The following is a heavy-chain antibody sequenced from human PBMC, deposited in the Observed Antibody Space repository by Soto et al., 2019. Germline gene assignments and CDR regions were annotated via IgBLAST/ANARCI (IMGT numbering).Heavy chain of an antibody. J-gene: IGHJ4*02. D-gene: IGHD2-2*02. V-gene: IGHV1-3*01. CDR2: INAGNGNT. CDR1: GYTFTSYA. Sequence: QVQLVQSGAEVKKPGASVKVSCKASGYTFTSYAMHWVRQAPGQRHECMGWINAGNGNTKYSQKFQGRVTITMDTSASTAEMELSRLRSEDTAVYYCASSFTAPAAIGYWGQGTLVTVSS. CDR3: ASSFTAPAAIGY.